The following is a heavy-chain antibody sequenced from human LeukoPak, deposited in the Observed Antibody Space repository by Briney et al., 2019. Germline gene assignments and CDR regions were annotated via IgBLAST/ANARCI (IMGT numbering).Heavy chain of an antibody. CDR1: GFTFSSYG. Sequence: PGGSLRLSCAASGFTFSSYGMNWVRQAPGKGLEWVSYISTSSGTIYYADSVKGRFTISRDNAKNSLYLQMNSLRDEDTAVYYCARRGCLGSCYSGFDYWGQGTLVTVSS. CDR2: ISTSSGTI. CDR3: ARRGCLGSCYSGFDY. V-gene: IGHV3-48*02. J-gene: IGHJ4*02. D-gene: IGHD2-15*01.